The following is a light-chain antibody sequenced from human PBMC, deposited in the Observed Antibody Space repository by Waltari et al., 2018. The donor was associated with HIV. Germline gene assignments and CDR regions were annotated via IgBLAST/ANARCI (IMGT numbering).Light chain of an antibody. CDR2: GAS. Sequence: EIVLTQSPGTLSLSPGDRATLSCRASQSLSSTYLAWYQQKAGQAPRLLIYGASNRATGIPDRFSGSASGAEFTLTITTVESEDFAVDYCQQYGSSPRTFGQGTKVEIK. CDR1: QSLSSTY. J-gene: IGKJ2*01. V-gene: IGKV3-20*01. CDR3: QQYGSSPRT.